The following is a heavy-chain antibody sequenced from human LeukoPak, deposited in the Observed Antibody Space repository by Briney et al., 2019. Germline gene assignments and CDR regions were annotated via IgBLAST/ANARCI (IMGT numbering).Heavy chain of an antibody. D-gene: IGHD2-8*02. CDR1: GYTFTSYG. V-gene: IGHV1-18*01. CDR3: ARGRYCTGGTCYYYYYYGMDV. Sequence: ASVKVSCKASGYTFTSYGISWVRQAPGQGLEWMGWISAYNGNTNYAQKLQGRVTMTTDTSTSTAYMELRSLRSDDTAVYYCARGRYCTGGTCYYYYYYGMDVWGQGTTVTVSS. J-gene: IGHJ6*02. CDR2: ISAYNGNT.